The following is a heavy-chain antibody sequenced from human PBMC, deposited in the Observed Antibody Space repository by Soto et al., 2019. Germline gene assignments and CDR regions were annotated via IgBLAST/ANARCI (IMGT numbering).Heavy chain of an antibody. J-gene: IGHJ4*02. CDR3: ARESQDYVWGSYRGRFDY. CDR1: GYSLTSYG. CDR2: ISPNNRNT. V-gene: IGHV1-18*01. Sequence: QVELVQSGDEVKKSGASVKVSCKASGYSLTSYGISWVRQAPGQGLEWMGWISPNNRNTKYPQKFQCRLTVTADTCASTVYMELKRLRSDDTAVYYCARESQDYVWGSYRGRFDYWGQGTLVTGSS. D-gene: IGHD3-16*02.